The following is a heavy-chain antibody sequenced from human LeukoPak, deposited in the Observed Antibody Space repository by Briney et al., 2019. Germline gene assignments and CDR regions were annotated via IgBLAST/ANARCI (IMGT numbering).Heavy chain of an antibody. Sequence: GGSLRLSCAASGFTFSDHYMSWIRQAPGKGLEWVSHISSSGSIIYHADSVKGRFTISRDNAKNSLYLQMNSLRAEDTAVYSCARVDCSSTSCYYYYGMDVWGQGTTVTVSS. V-gene: IGHV3-11*01. CDR1: GFTFSDHY. CDR3: ARVDCSSTSCYYYYGMDV. CDR2: ISSSGSII. J-gene: IGHJ6*02. D-gene: IGHD2-2*01.